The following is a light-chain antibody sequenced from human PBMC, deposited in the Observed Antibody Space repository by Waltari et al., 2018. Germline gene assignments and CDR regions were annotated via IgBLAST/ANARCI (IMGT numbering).Light chain of an antibody. V-gene: IGLV2-11*01. CDR3: CSYATNYRAL. CDR2: DVS. J-gene: IGLJ2*01. CDR1: SSDVGGYNY. Sequence: QSALTQPRSVSGSPGQSVTISCTGTSSDVGGYNYVPWYPQHPGKAPKLIIYDVSKRPSGVPDRFSGSKSGNTASLTISGLQAADEADYYCCSYATNYRALFGGGTKLTVL.